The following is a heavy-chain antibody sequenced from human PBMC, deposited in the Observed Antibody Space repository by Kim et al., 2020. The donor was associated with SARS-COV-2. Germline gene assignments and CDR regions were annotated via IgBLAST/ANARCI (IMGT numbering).Heavy chain of an antibody. CDR2: IYYSGST. J-gene: IGHJ4*02. CDR1: GGSISSYY. Sequence: SETLSLTCTVSGGSISSYYWSWIRQPPGKGLEWIGYIYYSGSTNYNPSLKSRVTISVDTSKNQFSLKLSSVTAADTAVYYCAREGGGVVGATYFDYWGQG. V-gene: IGHV4-59*01. D-gene: IGHD1-26*01. CDR3: AREGGGVVGATYFDY.